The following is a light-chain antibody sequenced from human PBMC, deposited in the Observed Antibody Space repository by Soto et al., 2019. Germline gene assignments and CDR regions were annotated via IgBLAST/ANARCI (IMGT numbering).Light chain of an antibody. Sequence: ETVLTQSPGTLSLSPGERAVLSCRASQLFNNKFLAWYQQKAGQAPRLVIYGASSRATGIPDRFSASGSGTDFTLIISKLEPEDIAVYYCQQYSTSPYTFGQGTKLEIK. V-gene: IGKV3-20*01. CDR1: QLFNNKF. CDR2: GAS. CDR3: QQYSTSPYT. J-gene: IGKJ2*01.